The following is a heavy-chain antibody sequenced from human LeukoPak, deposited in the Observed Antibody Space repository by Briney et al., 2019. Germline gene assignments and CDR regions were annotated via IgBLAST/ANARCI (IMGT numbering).Heavy chain of an antibody. CDR3: ASLHDSLGWWLRPFDY. Sequence: SETLSLTCTVSGGSISSYYWSWIRQPAGKGLEWIGRIYTSGSTNYNPSLKSRVTMSVDTSKNQFSLKLSSVTAADTAVYYCASLHDSLGWWLRPFDYWGQGTLVTVSS. CDR2: IYTSGST. D-gene: IGHD5-12*01. V-gene: IGHV4-4*07. J-gene: IGHJ4*02. CDR1: GGSISSYY.